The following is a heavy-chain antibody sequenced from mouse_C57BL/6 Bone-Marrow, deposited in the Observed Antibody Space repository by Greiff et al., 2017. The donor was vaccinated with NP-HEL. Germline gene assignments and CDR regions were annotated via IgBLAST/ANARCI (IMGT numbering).Heavy chain of an antibody. CDR1: GFTFSSYG. V-gene: IGHV5-6*01. CDR3: ASPYDYDVAWFAY. CDR2: ISSGGSYT. D-gene: IGHD2-4*01. Sequence: EVQLVESGGDLVKPGGSLKLSCAASGFTFSSYGMSWVRQTPDKRLEWVATISSGGSYTYYPDSVKGRFTISRDNAKNTLHLQMSSLKSEDTAMYYCASPYDYDVAWFAYWGQGTLVTVSA. J-gene: IGHJ3*01.